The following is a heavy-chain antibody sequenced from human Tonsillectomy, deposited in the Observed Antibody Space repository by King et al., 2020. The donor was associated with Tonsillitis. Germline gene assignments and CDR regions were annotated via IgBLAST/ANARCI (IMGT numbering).Heavy chain of an antibody. V-gene: IGHV1-69*09. CDR3: ARGGELLDYYYYMDV. D-gene: IGHD1-26*01. Sequence: QLVQSGAEVKKPGSSVKVSCKASGGTFSSYAISLVRQAPGQGLEWMGRIIPILGIANYAQKFQGRVKITADKSTSTAYMELSSLRSEDTAVYYWARGGELLDYYYYMDVWGKGTTVTVSS. CDR1: GGTFSSYA. J-gene: IGHJ6*03. CDR2: IIPILGIA.